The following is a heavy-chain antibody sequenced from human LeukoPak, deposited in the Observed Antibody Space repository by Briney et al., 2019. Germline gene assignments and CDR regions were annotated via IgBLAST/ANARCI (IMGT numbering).Heavy chain of an antibody. Sequence: PSETLSLTCTVSGVSISSGDYYWSWIRQPPGKGLEWIGYVYYSGSTYHNPSLKSRVTISVDTSKNQFSLKLSSVTAADTAVYYCARVTNSGSYVFDYWGQGTLVTVSS. J-gene: IGHJ4*02. V-gene: IGHV4-30-4*01. CDR3: ARVTNSGSYVFDY. CDR2: VYYSGST. CDR1: GVSISSGDYY. D-gene: IGHD1-26*01.